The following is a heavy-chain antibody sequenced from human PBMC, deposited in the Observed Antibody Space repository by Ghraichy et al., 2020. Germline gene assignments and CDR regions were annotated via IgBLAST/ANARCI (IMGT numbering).Heavy chain of an antibody. D-gene: IGHD3-10*01. CDR1: GGSISSSSYY. Sequence: ESLNISCTVSGGSISSSSYYWGWIRQPPGKGLEWIGSIYYSGSTYYNPSLKSRVTISVDTSKNQFSLKLSSVTAADTAVYYCAREGSGSYYDLDYWGQGTLVTVSS. CDR2: IYYSGST. J-gene: IGHJ4*02. V-gene: IGHV4-39*01. CDR3: AREGSGSYYDLDY.